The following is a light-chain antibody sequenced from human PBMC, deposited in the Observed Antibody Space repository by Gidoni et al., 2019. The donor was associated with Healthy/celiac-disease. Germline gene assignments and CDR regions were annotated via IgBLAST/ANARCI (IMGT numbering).Light chain of an antibody. CDR2: AAS. CDR1: HSSSSY. J-gene: IGKJ5*01. CDR3: QQSYSTPPT. Sequence: DIQMIQSPSSLSASVGDRVTITCRASHSSSSYLNWYQQKPGKAPKLLIYAASSLQSGVPSRFSGSGSGTDFTITISSLQPEDFATYYCQQSYSTPPTFGQGTRLEIK. V-gene: IGKV1-39*01.